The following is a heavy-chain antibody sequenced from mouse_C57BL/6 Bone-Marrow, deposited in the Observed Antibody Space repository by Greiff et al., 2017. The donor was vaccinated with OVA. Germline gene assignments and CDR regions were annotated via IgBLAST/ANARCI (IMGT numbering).Heavy chain of an antibody. J-gene: IGHJ3*01. V-gene: IGHV1-47*01. CDR2: FHPYNDDT. CDR1: GYTFTTYP. D-gene: IGHD2-4*01. CDR3: ARPGDYDGDWFAY. Sequence: VQLQQSGAELVKPGASVKMSCKASGYTFTTYPIEWMKQNHGKSLEWIGNFHPYNDDTKYTEKFKGKATLTVEKSSSTVYLELSRLTSDDSAVYYCARPGDYDGDWFAYWGQGTLVTVSA.